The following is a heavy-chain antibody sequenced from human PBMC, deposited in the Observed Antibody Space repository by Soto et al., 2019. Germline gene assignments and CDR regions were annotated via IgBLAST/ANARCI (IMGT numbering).Heavy chain of an antibody. J-gene: IGHJ4*02. V-gene: IGHV3-23*01. CDR1: GFTFSSYA. CDR3: AKDGEYSSSSLLLGYFDY. CDR2: ISGSGGST. D-gene: IGHD6-6*01. Sequence: GGSLRLSCAASGFTFSSYAMSWVRQAPGKGLEWVSAISGSGGSTYYADSVKGRFTISRDNSKNTLYLQMNSLRAEDTAVYYCAKDGEYSSSSLLLGYFDYWGQGTLVTVSS.